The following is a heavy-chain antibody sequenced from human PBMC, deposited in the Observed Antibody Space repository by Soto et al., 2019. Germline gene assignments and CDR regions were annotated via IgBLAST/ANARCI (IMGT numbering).Heavy chain of an antibody. CDR2: ISSSGSTI. J-gene: IGHJ6*02. Sequence: GGSLRLSCAASGFTFSDYYMSWIRQAPGKGLEWVSYISSSGSTIYYADSVKGRFTISRDSAKKSLYLQMNSLRAEDTAVYYCARDYYDSSGFFGYYYGMDVWGQGTTVTVYS. V-gene: IGHV3-11*01. CDR1: GFTFSDYY. CDR3: ARDYYDSSGFFGYYYGMDV. D-gene: IGHD3-22*01.